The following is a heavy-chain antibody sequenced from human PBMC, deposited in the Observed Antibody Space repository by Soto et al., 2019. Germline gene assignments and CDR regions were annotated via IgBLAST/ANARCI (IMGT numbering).Heavy chain of an antibody. D-gene: IGHD4-17*01. CDR1: GGTFSSYA. V-gene: IGHV1-69*13. CDR3: ARGGWATVTPNWFDP. CDR2: IIPIFGTA. J-gene: IGHJ5*02. Sequence: GASVKVSCKASGGTFSSYAISWVRQAPGQGLEWMGGIIPIFGTANYAQKFQGRVTITADESTSTAYMELSSLRSEDTAVYYCARGGWATVTPNWFDPWGQGTLVTAPQ.